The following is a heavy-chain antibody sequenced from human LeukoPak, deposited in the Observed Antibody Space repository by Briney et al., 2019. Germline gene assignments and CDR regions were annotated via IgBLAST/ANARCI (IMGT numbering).Heavy chain of an antibody. CDR1: GGSISSSSYY. Sequence: SETLSLTCTVSGGSISSSSYYWGWIRQPPGKGLGWIGSIYYSGSTYYNPSLKSRVTISVDTSKNQFSLKLSSVTAADTAVYYCARLVYDFWSGPTQGYWGQGTLVTVSS. D-gene: IGHD3-3*01. J-gene: IGHJ4*02. CDR2: IYYSGST. CDR3: ARLVYDFWSGPTQGY. V-gene: IGHV4-39*01.